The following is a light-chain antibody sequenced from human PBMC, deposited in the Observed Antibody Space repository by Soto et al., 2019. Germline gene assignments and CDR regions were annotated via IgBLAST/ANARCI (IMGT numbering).Light chain of an antibody. V-gene: IGKV1-5*03. CDR1: QSINNW. J-gene: IGKJ4*01. Sequence: DIQMTQSPSTLSASVGNRVTITSRASQSINNWLPWYQQKPRKAPKLLIYKATDIANGVPSRFSGSGSGTDFSLAISALQPVDFVTYYCQQYKSFSLTFGGGSRVEVK. CDR3: QQYKSFSLT. CDR2: KAT.